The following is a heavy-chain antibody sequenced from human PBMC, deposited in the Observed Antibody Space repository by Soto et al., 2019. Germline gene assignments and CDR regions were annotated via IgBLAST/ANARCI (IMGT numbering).Heavy chain of an antibody. CDR3: ARDTRLAVAGTDAFDI. CDR1: GYTFTGYY. Sequence: ASVKVSCKASGYTFTGYYMHWVRQAPGQGLEWMGWINPNSGGTNYAQKFQGRVTMTRDTSISTAYMELSRLRSDDTAVYYCARDTRLAVAGTDAFDIWGQGTMVTVSS. CDR2: INPNSGGT. V-gene: IGHV1-2*02. J-gene: IGHJ3*02. D-gene: IGHD6-19*01.